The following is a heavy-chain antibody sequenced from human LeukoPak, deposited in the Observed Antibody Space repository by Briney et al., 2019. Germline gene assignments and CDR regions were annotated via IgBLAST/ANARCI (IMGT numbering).Heavy chain of an antibody. CDR1: GFIFSSYG. CDR2: ISYEGSNQ. D-gene: IGHD4-17*01. V-gene: IGHV3-30*18. CDR3: AKDLRPQIPYGESPRGTAPMGY. J-gene: IGHJ4*02. Sequence: GGSLRLSCAASGFIFSSYGMHGVRQAPGKGLEGVGFISYEGSNQCYVYSVKGRFNISRDNSKTTLYLQMDSPRAEDTAVYYCAKDLRPQIPYGESPRGTAPMGYWGQGALVTVSS.